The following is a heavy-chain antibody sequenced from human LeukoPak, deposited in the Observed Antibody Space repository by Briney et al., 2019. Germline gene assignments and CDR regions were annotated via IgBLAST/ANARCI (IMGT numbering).Heavy chain of an antibody. CDR2: ISGSGGST. V-gene: IGHV3-23*01. J-gene: IGHJ4*02. CDR1: GFTISSYA. Sequence: PGGSLRLSCAASGFTISSYAMSWVRQAPGKGLEWVSAISGSGGSTYYADSVKGRFTISRDNSKNTLYLQMNSLRAEDTAVYYCAKVSREDIVVVPAAIRGYYFDYWGQGTLVTVSS. D-gene: IGHD2-2*02. CDR3: AKVSREDIVVVPAAIRGYYFDY.